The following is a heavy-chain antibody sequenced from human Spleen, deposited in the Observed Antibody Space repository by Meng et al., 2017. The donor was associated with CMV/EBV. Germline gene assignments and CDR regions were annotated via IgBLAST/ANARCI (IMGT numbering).Heavy chain of an antibody. V-gene: IGHV3-43*01. Sequence: GESLKISCAASGFIFDDYNMHWVRQAPGKGLEWVSLINWNGGSTYYADSVKGRFTISRDNSKYSLHLQMNNLRTEDTALYYCAKDCGYASPSPEYCFDYWGQGTLVTVSS. CDR2: INWNGGST. CDR1: GFIFDDYN. J-gene: IGHJ4*02. CDR3: AKDCGYASPSPEYCFDY. D-gene: IGHD2-15*01.